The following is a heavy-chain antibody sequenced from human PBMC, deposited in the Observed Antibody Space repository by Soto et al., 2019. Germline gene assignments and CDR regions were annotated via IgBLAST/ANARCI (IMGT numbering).Heavy chain of an antibody. Sequence: EVQLVESGGGLVQPGGSLRLSCAASGFTFSSYSMNWVRQAPGKGLEWVSYISSSSSTIYYADSVKGRFTISRDNAENSLYLQMNSLRAEDTAVYYCARFSGFSAGYCSGGTPGCWFDPWGQGTLVTVSS. CDR2: ISSSSSTI. CDR3: ARFSGFSAGYCSGGTPGCWFDP. D-gene: IGHD2-15*01. V-gene: IGHV3-48*01. CDR1: GFTFSSYS. J-gene: IGHJ5*02.